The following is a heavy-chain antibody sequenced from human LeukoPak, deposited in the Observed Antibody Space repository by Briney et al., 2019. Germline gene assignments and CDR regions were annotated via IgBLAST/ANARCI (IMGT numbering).Heavy chain of an antibody. CDR1: GYTFTGYY. Sequence: ASVKVSCKASGYTFTGYYMHWVLQAPGQGLEWMGWINPNSGGTNYAQNFQGRVTMTRDTSISTAYMELSRLRSDDTAVYYCARDRYYDSSGYLGYYAFDIWGQGTMVTVSS. J-gene: IGHJ3*02. D-gene: IGHD3-22*01. CDR3: ARDRYYDSSGYLGYYAFDI. V-gene: IGHV1-2*02. CDR2: INPNSGGT.